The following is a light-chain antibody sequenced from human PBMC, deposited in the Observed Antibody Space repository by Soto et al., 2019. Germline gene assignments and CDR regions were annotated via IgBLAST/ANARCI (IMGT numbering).Light chain of an antibody. J-gene: IGLJ2*01. CDR2: GDT. Sequence: QSVLTQPPSVSGAPGQRVTISCTGSGSNIGAGYDVHWYQQFPGTAPKLLVYGDTKRPSGVPDRFSGSKSGTSASLAITGLQAEDEADYYCQFFDSSLSASIFGGGTKVTVL. CDR3: QFFDSSLSASI. CDR1: GSNIGAGYD. V-gene: IGLV1-40*01.